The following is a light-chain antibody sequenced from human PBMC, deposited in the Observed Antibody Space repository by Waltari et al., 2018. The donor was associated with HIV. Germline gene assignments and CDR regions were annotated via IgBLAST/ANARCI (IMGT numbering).Light chain of an antibody. CDR1: SSNIGAGYD. J-gene: IGLJ2*01. Sequence: QSVLTQPPSVSGAPGQRVTISCTGSSSNIGAGYDGHWYQQLPGTAPKLLINGDINRPSGFSDLFSDFKSGTSASLAITGLQTEDEADYYCQSYDVSLSGSIFGGGTKLTVL. V-gene: IGLV1-40*01. CDR2: GDI. CDR3: QSYDVSLSGSI.